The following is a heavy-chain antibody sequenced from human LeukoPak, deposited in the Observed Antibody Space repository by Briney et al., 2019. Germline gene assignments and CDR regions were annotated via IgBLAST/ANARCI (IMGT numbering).Heavy chain of an antibody. CDR1: GGSISSYY. V-gene: IGHV4-4*07. CDR3: ERSITAAGTFLFDY. D-gene: IGHD6-13*01. Sequence: SETLSLTCTVSGGSISSYYWSWIRQPAGKGLEWIGRIYTSGSTNYNPSLKSRVTMSVDTSKNQFSLKLSSVTAAGTAVYYCERSITAAGTFLFDYWGQGTLVTVSS. CDR2: IYTSGST. J-gene: IGHJ4*02.